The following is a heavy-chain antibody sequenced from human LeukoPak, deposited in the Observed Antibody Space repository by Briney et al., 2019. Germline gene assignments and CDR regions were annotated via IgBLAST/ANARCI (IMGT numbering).Heavy chain of an antibody. CDR3: AKGGWSTSLDF. CDR1: GFTFDDSG. CDR2: TNWNGRST. J-gene: IGHJ4*02. V-gene: IGHV3-20*04. Sequence: PGGSLRLSCAASGFTFDDSGMTWVRQAPGKGLEWVSGTNWNGRSTGYADSVKGRFTISRDNAKNSLYLQMNSLSAADTAVYYCAKGGWSTSLDFWGQGTLVTVYS. D-gene: IGHD2-15*01.